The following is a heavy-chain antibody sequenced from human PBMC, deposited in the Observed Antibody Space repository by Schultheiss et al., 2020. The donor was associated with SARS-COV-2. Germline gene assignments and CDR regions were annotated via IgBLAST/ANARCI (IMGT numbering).Heavy chain of an antibody. V-gene: IGHV4-59*08. J-gene: IGHJ4*02. D-gene: IGHD1-26*01. Sequence: SETLSLTCTVSNDSVSGYYWSWIRQPPGKGLEWIGYVYYTGSTHYNPSLESRVTISVDTSKNQFSLKLSSVTAADTAVYYCATLPLVGTSAYYFDFWGQGTLVTVSS. CDR3: ATLPLVGTSAYYFDF. CDR2: VYYTGST. CDR1: NDSVSGYY.